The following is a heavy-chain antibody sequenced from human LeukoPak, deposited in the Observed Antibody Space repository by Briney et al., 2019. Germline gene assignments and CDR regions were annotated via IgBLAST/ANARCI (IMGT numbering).Heavy chain of an antibody. CDR3: AKDSAVVPSGFLQE. D-gene: IGHD2-2*01. J-gene: IGHJ1*01. CDR1: GFTFSNFA. CDR2: ISGNGEIT. V-gene: IGHV3-23*01. Sequence: GGSLRLSCAASGFTFSNFAMSWVRQAPGKGPEWISSISGNGEITYYAGFVKSRFTISRDNSKNTLYLQMNSLRVEDTALYYCAKDSAVVPSGFLQEWGQGTLVAVSS.